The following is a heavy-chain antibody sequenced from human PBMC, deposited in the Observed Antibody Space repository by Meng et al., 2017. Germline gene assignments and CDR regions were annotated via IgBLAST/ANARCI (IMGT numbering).Heavy chain of an antibody. CDR3: ARGTRGYSYGNDY. CDR1: GGSFSGYD. CDR2: INHSGST. J-gene: IGHJ4*02. V-gene: IGHV4-34*01. D-gene: IGHD5-18*01. Sequence: GQLTHWVAGFFKPSTSLSLTCAVEGGSFSGYDWSWSRQPPGKGLEWIGEINHSGSTNYNPSLKSRVTISVDTSKNQFSLKLSSVTAADTAVYYCARGTRGYSYGNDYWGQGTLVTVSS.